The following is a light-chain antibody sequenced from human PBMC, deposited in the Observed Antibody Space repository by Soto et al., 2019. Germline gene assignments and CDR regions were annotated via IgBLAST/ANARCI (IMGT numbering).Light chain of an antibody. V-gene: IGKV1-33*01. Sequence: DIQMTQSPSSLSASVGDRVTISCQASQDISNYLNWYQHKEGKAPKLLIYDASNLETGVPSRFSGSGSGTDFTLTISSLQPEDIATYYCQKYDRLPLTFGPGTKVDIK. CDR3: QKYDRLPLT. J-gene: IGKJ3*01. CDR1: QDISNY. CDR2: DAS.